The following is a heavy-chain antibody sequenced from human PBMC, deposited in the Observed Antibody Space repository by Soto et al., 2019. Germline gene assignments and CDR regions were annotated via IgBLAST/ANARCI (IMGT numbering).Heavy chain of an antibody. V-gene: IGHV4-4*02. J-gene: IGHJ4*02. D-gene: IGHD2-15*01. Sequence: QVQLQESGPGLVKPSGTLSLTCAVSGGSISGSNWWCGVRQPPGKGLEWIGEIYHSGTTNYNPSRKSRVTISVDKSKNQFSLKMGTVTVADTAVYYCAREVGRTDFDHWGQGSLVTVSS. CDR1: GGSISGSNW. CDR2: IYHSGTT. CDR3: AREVGRTDFDH.